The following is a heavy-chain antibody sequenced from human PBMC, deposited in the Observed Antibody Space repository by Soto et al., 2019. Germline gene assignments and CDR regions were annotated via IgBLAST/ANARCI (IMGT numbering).Heavy chain of an antibody. Sequence: QVQLVQSGVEVKTPGSSVKVSCKASGGTLSDYAISWVRQAPGQGLEWMGGIMPTVDSANYAQNFQGRLTISADESTSTANLELSSLRSDDTAVYYCAVAAVREIMAQESSGMAVWGQGTTVIVSS. CDR1: GGTLSDYA. CDR3: AVAAVREIMAQESSGMAV. J-gene: IGHJ6*02. CDR2: IMPTVDSA. D-gene: IGHD3-10*01. V-gene: IGHV1-69*01.